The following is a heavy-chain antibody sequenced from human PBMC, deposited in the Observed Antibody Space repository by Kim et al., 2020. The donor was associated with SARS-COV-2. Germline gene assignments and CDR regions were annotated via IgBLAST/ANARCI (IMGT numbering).Heavy chain of an antibody. CDR2: IGTSSITI. Sequence: GGSLRLSCAASGFTFSSYDMSWVRQAPGKGLEWVSYIGTSSITISYADSVKGRFTISRDNVKNSLYLQMNSLRDEDTAVYYCVRETYYFGSGSYSDYWGQGTLVTVSS. CDR3: VRETYYFGSGSYSDY. D-gene: IGHD3-10*01. CDR1: GFTFSSYD. V-gene: IGHV3-48*02. J-gene: IGHJ4*02.